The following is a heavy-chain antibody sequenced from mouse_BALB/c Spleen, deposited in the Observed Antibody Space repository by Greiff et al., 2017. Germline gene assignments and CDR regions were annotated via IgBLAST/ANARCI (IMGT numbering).Heavy chain of an antibody. CDR3: ARRYAYWYFDV. Sequence: QVQLQQSGAELAKPWASVKMSCKASGYTFTSYWMHWVKQRPGQGLEWIGYINPSTGYTEYNQKFKDKATLTADKSSSTAYMQLSSLTSEDSAVYFCARRYAYWYFDVWGAGTTVTVSS. D-gene: IGHD2-10*02. CDR2: INPSTGYT. J-gene: IGHJ1*01. CDR1: GYTFTSYW. V-gene: IGHV1-7*01.